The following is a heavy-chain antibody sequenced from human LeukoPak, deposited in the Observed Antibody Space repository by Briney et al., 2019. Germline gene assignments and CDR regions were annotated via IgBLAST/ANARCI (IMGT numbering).Heavy chain of an antibody. Sequence: PSETLSLTCTVSGGSISSYYCSWIRQPPGKGLEWIGYIYTSGSTNYNPSLNSRVTISVDTSKTQFSLKLPSVTAADTAVYYCARHVPNFWSGFWFDPWGQGTLVTVSS. CDR2: IYTSGST. CDR1: GGSISSYY. D-gene: IGHD3-3*01. J-gene: IGHJ5*02. V-gene: IGHV4-4*09. CDR3: ARHVPNFWSGFWFDP.